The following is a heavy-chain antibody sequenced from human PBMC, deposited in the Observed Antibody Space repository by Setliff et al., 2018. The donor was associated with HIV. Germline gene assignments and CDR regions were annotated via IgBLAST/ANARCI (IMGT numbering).Heavy chain of an antibody. CDR1: DGSITTDNYF. CDR3: ARTRGGCMTSSCPTSYYYYYMDV. J-gene: IGHJ6*03. Sequence: LSLTYTVSDGSITTDNYFWGWIRQPPGKGLEWIGYIYYSGSTNYNPSLKSRVTISVDTSKNQFSLKLSSVTAADTAVYYCARTRGGCMTSSCPTSYYYYYMDVWGRGTTVTVSS. V-gene: IGHV4-61*05. CDR2: IYYSGST. D-gene: IGHD2-2*01.